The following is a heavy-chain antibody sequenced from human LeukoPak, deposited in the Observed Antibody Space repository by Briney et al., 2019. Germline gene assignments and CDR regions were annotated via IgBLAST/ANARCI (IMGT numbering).Heavy chain of an antibody. CDR1: GGSISSSSYY. J-gene: IGHJ4*02. CDR3: ARGRGAAAGIDY. Sequence: SETLSLTCTVSGGSISSSSYYWGWIRQPPGKGLEWIGEITHTRSTFYSPSLNSRVTISVDTSKNQFSLNLNSLTAADMGVYYCARGRGAAAGIDYWGQGTLVTVSS. V-gene: IGHV4-39*07. CDR2: ITHTRST. D-gene: IGHD6-13*01.